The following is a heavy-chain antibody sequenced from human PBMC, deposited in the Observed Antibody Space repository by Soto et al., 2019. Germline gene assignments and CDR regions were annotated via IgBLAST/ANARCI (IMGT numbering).Heavy chain of an antibody. CDR1: GFSVSSNS. CDR2: IHSDVTT. D-gene: IGHD5-12*01. CDR3: ARELSGSWYNWFDP. Sequence: LRLSCAASGFSVSSNSMSWVRQAPGKGLEWVSVIHSDVTTYYADSVKGRFIISRDNSKDTLYLQMNRLRAEDTAVYYCARELSGSWYNWFDPWGQGTLVTVSS. J-gene: IGHJ5*02. V-gene: IGHV3-53*01.